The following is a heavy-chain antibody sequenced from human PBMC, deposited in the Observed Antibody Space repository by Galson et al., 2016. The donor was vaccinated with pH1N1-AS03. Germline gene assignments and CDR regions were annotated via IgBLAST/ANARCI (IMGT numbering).Heavy chain of an antibody. CDR3: AHRESGWSW. V-gene: IGHV2-5*02. CDR1: GFSLSTSGVG. CDR2: FYWDDEK. J-gene: IGHJ4*02. D-gene: IGHD6-19*01. Sequence: PALVKPTQTLTLPCTLSGFSLSTSGVGVGWIRQPPGQALEWLGLFYWDDEKRYSPSLKRRLTITTDTFQHQVVLTMTNMDPVDTATYYCAHRESGWSWWGQGTLVTVSS.